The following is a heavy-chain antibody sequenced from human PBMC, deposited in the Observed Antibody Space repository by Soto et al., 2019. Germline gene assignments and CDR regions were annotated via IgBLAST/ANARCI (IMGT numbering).Heavy chain of an antibody. CDR3: ARGRRTAVTIDY. V-gene: IGHV4-34*01. D-gene: IGHD4-17*01. CDR1: GGSFSGYY. CDR2: INHSGST. J-gene: IGHJ4*02. Sequence: QVQLQQWGAGLLKPSDTLSLTCAVYGGSFSGYYWSWIRQPPGKGLEWIGEINHSGSTNYNPSLKSRVTISVDTSRNQFSLKLSSVTAADTAVYYCARGRRTAVTIDYWGQGTLVTVSS.